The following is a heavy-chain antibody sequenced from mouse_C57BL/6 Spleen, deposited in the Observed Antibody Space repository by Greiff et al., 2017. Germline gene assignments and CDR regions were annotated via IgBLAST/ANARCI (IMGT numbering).Heavy chain of an antibody. CDR2: INPNNGGT. D-gene: IGHD1-1*01. CDR1: GYTFTDYY. Sequence: VQLQQSGPELVKPGASVKISCKASGYTFTDYYMNWVKQSHGKSLEWIGDINPNNGGTSYNQKFKGKATLTVDKSSSTAYMELRSLTSEDSAVYYCARRGGSSYDDWGQGTTLTVSS. J-gene: IGHJ2*01. V-gene: IGHV1-26*01. CDR3: ARRGGSSYDD.